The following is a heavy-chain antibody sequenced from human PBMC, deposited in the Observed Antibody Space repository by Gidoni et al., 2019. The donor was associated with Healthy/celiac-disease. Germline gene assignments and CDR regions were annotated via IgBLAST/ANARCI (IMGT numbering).Heavy chain of an antibody. Sequence: EVQLLESGGGLVQHGGSLRLSCAASGFTFSSYAMGWVRQAPGKGLEWVSAISGSGGSTYYADSVKGRFTISRDNSKNTLYLQMNSLRAEDTAVYYCAKEWRRDGYNLHYYGMDVWGQGTTVTVSS. J-gene: IGHJ6*02. CDR3: AKEWRRDGYNLHYYGMDV. CDR1: GFTFSSYA. V-gene: IGHV3-23*01. CDR2: ISGSGGST. D-gene: IGHD5-12*01.